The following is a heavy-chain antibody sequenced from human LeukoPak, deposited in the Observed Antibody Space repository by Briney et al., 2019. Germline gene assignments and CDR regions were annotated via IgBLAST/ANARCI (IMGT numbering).Heavy chain of an antibody. V-gene: IGHV1-8*01. J-gene: IGHJ4*02. CDR3: ARVPRATVVTYDY. Sequence: ASVKVSCKASGYTFTSYDINWVRQATGQGLEWMGWMNPNSGNTGYAQKFQGRVTMTRNTSISTAYMELSSLRSEDTAVYYCARVPRATVVTYDYWGQGTLVTVSS. D-gene: IGHD4-23*01. CDR1: GYTFTSYD. CDR2: MNPNSGNT.